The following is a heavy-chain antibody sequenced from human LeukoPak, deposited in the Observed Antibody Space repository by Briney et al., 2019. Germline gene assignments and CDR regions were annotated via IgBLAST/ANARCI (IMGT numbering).Heavy chain of an antibody. CDR3: ARGLSAPNYDFWSGYSWRGTKRINWFDP. CDR1: GFTFGNYA. CDR2: ITTNGGNT. Sequence: GGSLRLSCSASGFTFGNYAMHWVRQAPGKGLEYVSAITTNGGNTYYADSVKGRFTISRDNSKNTLHLQMSSLRAEDTAVYYCARGLSAPNYDFWSGYSWRGTKRINWFDPWGQGTLVTVSS. J-gene: IGHJ5*02. V-gene: IGHV3-64D*06. D-gene: IGHD3-3*01.